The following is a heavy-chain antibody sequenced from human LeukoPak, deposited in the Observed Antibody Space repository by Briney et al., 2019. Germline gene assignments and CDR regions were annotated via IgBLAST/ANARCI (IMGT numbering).Heavy chain of an antibody. CDR1: GFTFSSYA. D-gene: IGHD6-19*01. CDR3: AKGPSSGWYRY. J-gene: IGHJ4*02. V-gene: IGHV3-23*01. CDR2: ISVTGGST. Sequence: GGSLRLSCAASGFTFSSYAMSWVRQAPGKGLEWVSAISVTGGSTYYADSVKGRFTISRDNSKNTLYLQMNSLRAEDTAVYYCAKGPSSGWYRYWGQGTLVTVSS.